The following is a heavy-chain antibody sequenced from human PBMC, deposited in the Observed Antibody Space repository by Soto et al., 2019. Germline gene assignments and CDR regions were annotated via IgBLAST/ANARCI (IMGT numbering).Heavy chain of an antibody. D-gene: IGHD3-22*01. J-gene: IGHJ4*02. CDR1: GDSISGGNYY. Sequence: SETLSLTCTVSGDSISGGNYYWTWIRQHPGRGLEWIGYIYYTGTTHYSPSLQSRVTMSVDTSKNQISLTLTSLTPADTAVYFCARLYTYGYYHFDYWGQGTLVTVSS. CDR3: ARLYTYGYYHFDY. CDR2: IYYTGTT. V-gene: IGHV4-31*03.